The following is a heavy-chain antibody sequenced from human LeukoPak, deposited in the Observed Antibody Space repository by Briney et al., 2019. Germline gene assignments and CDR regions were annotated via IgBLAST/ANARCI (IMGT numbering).Heavy chain of an antibody. D-gene: IGHD6-19*01. J-gene: IGHJ4*02. CDR2: ISVNSNI. V-gene: IGHV3-69-1*01. Sequence: GGSQRLSCAASGFKFSDHYIDWVRQAPGKGLEWVSTISVNSNIYYADSVKGRFTISRDNAKNSLYLQINSLRAEDTAVYFCARDSSGWSRDYWGQGTLVTVSS. CDR3: ARDSSGWSRDY. CDR1: GFKFSDHY.